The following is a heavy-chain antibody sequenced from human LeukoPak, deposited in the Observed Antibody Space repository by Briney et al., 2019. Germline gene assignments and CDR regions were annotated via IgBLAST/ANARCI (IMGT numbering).Heavy chain of an antibody. CDR2: ISSSSSYI. Sequence: GGSLRLSCAASGFTFSSYWMNWVRQAPGKGLEWVSSISSSSSYIYYADSVKGRFTVSRDNAKNSLYLQMNSLRAEDTAVYYCAREASGYSYGHDAFDIWGQGTMVTVSS. CDR1: GFTFSSYW. CDR3: AREASGYSYGHDAFDI. J-gene: IGHJ3*02. V-gene: IGHV3-21*01. D-gene: IGHD5-18*01.